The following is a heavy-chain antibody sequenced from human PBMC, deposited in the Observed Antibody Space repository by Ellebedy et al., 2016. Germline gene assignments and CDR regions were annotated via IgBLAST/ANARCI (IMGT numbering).Heavy chain of an antibody. D-gene: IGHD4-17*01. CDR3: YYGHYSAS. V-gene: IGHV3-23*01. Sequence: GESLKISXGASGFSFNTFFMGWVRQAPGKGLEWFSTISGDGDTTFSADSVKGRFTISRDNSRDTLYLQMNSLRAEDTAVYYCYYGHYSASWGQGTLVTVSS. CDR1: GFSFNTFF. J-gene: IGHJ4*02. CDR2: ISGDGDTT.